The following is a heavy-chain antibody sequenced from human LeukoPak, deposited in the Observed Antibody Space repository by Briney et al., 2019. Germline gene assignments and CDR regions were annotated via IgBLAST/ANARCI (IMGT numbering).Heavy chain of an antibody. J-gene: IGHJ4*02. CDR2: INRGGSST. D-gene: IGHD1-26*01. CDR3: ARASGSYSFDY. Sequence: GGSLRLSCAASGFTFSSYWMHWVRQAPGKGLVWVSRINRGGSSTSYADSVKGRFTISRDNAKNTLNLQMNSLRAEDMAVYYCARASGSYSFDYWGQGNLVTVSS. V-gene: IGHV3-74*01. CDR1: GFTFSSYW.